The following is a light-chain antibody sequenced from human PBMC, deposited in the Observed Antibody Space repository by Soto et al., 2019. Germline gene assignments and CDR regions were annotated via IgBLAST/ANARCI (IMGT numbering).Light chain of an antibody. Sequence: QSSLTQPASVSGSPGQSITISCTGTSSDVGRYNDVSWYQQLPGKAPKLMIYDVSSRPSGVSDRFSGSKSGNTASPTISGLQADDEADYYCSSSTSSSTLAFGGGTKVTVL. CDR2: DVS. J-gene: IGLJ2*01. V-gene: IGLV2-14*03. CDR1: SSDVGRYND. CDR3: SSSTSSSTLA.